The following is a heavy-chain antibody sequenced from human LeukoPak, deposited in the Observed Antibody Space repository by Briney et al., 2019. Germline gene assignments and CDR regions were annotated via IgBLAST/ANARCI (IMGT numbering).Heavy chain of an antibody. CDR1: GGSISSGSYY. Sequence: PSETLSLTCTVSGGSISSGSYYWSWIRQPAGKGLEWIGRIYTSGSTNYNPSLKSRVTISVDTSKNQFSLKLSSVTAADTAVYYCARDLGYYNWFDPWGQGTLVTVSS. CDR2: IYTSGST. D-gene: IGHD1-26*01. CDR3: ARDLGYYNWFDP. J-gene: IGHJ5*02. V-gene: IGHV4-61*02.